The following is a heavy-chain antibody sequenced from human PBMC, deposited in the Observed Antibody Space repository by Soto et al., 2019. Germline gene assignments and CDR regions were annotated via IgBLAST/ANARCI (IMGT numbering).Heavy chain of an antibody. Sequence: ASVKVSCKASGYTFTGYYMHWVRQAPGQGLEWIGWINPNTGGTNYLQRFQGRLTITRDTSSSTAYMELSGLTSDDTAVYFCARDLSVSLGAALDYWGQGTQVTVSS. J-gene: IGHJ4*02. CDR1: GYTFTGYY. CDR3: ARDLSVSLGAALDY. CDR2: INPNTGGT. D-gene: IGHD1-26*01. V-gene: IGHV1-2*02.